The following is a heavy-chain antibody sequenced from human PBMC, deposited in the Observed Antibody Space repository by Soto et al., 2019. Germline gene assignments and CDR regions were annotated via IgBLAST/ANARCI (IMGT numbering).Heavy chain of an antibody. CDR1: GFTFSSYG. D-gene: IGHD2-2*01. V-gene: IGHV3-30*18. Sequence: GGSLRLSCAASGFTFSSYGMHWVRQAPGKGLEWVAVISYDGSNKYYADSVKGRFTISRDNSKNTLYLQMNSLRAEDTAVYYCAKSLERGDIVVVPAAHHFDYWGQGTLVTVSS. J-gene: IGHJ4*02. CDR3: AKSLERGDIVVVPAAHHFDY. CDR2: ISYDGSNK.